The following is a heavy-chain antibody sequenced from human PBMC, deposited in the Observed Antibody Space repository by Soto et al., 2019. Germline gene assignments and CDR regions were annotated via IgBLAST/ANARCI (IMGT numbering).Heavy chain of an antibody. Sequence: EVQLVESGGGLVQPGGSLRLSCAASGFTVSSSYLYWVRQAPGRGLEWVSSIYISGSTYYADSVQGRFTISRDNSKNTLYLQMNRLRAEDTAVYYCARGKVGTNPNWLDPWGQGTLVTVSS. J-gene: IGHJ5*02. CDR1: GFTVSSSY. V-gene: IGHV3-66*01. CDR2: IYISGST. D-gene: IGHD1-26*01. CDR3: ARGKVGTNPNWLDP.